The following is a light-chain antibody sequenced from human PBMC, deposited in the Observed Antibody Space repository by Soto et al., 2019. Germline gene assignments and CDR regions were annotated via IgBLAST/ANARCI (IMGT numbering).Light chain of an antibody. Sequence: DMVLTQSPATLSLYPGERATLSCRASQSVSSYLAWYQQKPGQAPRLLIYDASNRATGIPARFSGSGSGTDFTLTISSLEPEDFAVYYCQQRSNWITFGQGTRLEIK. J-gene: IGKJ5*01. V-gene: IGKV3-11*01. CDR1: QSVSSY. CDR2: DAS. CDR3: QQRSNWIT.